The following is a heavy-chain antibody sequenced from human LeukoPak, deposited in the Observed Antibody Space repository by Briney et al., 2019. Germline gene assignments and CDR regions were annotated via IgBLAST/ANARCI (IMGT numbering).Heavy chain of an antibody. D-gene: IGHD3-10*01. CDR3: AKVISELLWFGEPTGGYFDY. V-gene: IGHV3-33*03. J-gene: IGHJ4*02. CDR2: IWLDGSAE. Sequence: GGSLRLSCAASGFSFSSYDMHWVRQAPGKGLEWVAIIWLDGSAEYYGDSVKGRFTVSRDNSKNTLYLQMNSLRAEDTAVYYCAKVISELLWFGEPTGGYFDYWGQGTLVTVSS. CDR1: GFSFSSYD.